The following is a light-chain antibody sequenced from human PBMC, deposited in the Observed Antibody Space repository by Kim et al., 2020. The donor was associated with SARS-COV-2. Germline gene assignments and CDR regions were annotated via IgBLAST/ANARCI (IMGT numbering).Light chain of an antibody. CDR2: DVT. CDR1: SSDVGGYDY. V-gene: IGLV2-14*03. Sequence: GHSITLSCTGTSSDVGGYDYVSWYQERPGKAPQLIIYDVTKRPSGVSNRFSGSKSGNTASLTISGLQAEDEADYYCSSHSSTRTYVFGSGTKVTVL. CDR3: SSHSSTRTYV. J-gene: IGLJ1*01.